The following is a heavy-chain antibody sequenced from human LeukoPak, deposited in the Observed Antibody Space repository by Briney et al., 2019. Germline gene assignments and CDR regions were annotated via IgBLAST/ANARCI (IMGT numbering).Heavy chain of an antibody. Sequence: ASVKVSCKASGYTFTGYYMHWVRLAPGQGLEWMGWINPKNGGANYARKFQGRVSMTRDTSISTAYMELSSLNSDDTVLYYCARVWGSSAWYGLDLWGQGTLVTVSS. CDR1: GYTFTGYY. CDR3: ARVWGSSAWYGLDL. V-gene: IGHV1-2*02. J-gene: IGHJ4*02. D-gene: IGHD6-19*01. CDR2: INPKNGGA.